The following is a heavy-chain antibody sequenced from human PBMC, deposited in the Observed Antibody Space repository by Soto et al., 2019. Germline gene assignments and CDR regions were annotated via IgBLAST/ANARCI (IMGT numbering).Heavy chain of an antibody. Sequence: SETLSLTCAAPGGSISSGGYSWSWFRQPTGTGLEWIGYIYHSGSTYYNPSLQSRVQLSVDRSKNQFSLKLSSVTAADAAVYYRARTLLYCISTSCYRDYYYGMDVWGQGTTVTVSS. CDR2: IYHSGST. CDR3: ARTLLYCISTSCYRDYYYGMDV. V-gene: IGHV4-30-2*01. CDR1: GGSISSGGYS. D-gene: IGHD2-2*02. J-gene: IGHJ6*02.